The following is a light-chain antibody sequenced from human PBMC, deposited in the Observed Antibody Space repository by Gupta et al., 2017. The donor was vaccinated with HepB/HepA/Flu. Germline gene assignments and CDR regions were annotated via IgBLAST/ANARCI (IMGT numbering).Light chain of an antibody. J-gene: IGLJ3*02. V-gene: IGLV2-23*02. CDR3: FSYAGNSLWV. Sequence: QSALTQPASVSGSPGQSITISCPGTSNDVGSYHFLAWYRQHPGNAHKLMIYEVTKRPSGVSNRFSVSKSGTTASLTISGLQAEDEADYYCFSYAGNSLWVFGGGTKVTVL. CDR1: SNDVGSYHF. CDR2: EVT.